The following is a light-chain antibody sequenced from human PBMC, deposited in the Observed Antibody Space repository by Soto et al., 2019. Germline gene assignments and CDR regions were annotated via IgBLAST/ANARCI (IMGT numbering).Light chain of an antibody. CDR1: SSDVGGYNY. CDR3: SSYAGSNNFVV. J-gene: IGLJ2*01. V-gene: IGLV2-8*01. Sequence: QSALTQPPPASGSPGQSVTISCTGTSSDVGGYNYVSWYQQHPGKAPKLMIYDVTKRPSGVPDRFSGSKSGNTASLTVSGLQAEDEADYYCSSYAGSNNFVVFGGGTKLTVL. CDR2: DVT.